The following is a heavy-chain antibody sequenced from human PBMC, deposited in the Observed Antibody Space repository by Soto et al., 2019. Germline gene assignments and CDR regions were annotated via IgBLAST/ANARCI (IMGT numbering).Heavy chain of an antibody. CDR1: GGSFSGYY. J-gene: IGHJ6*02. V-gene: IGHV4-34*01. D-gene: IGHD6-6*01. CDR3: ARGCQLARYYYYYYGMDV. Sequence: PSETLSLTCAVYGGSFSGYYWSWIRQPPGKGLEWIGEINHSGSTNYNPSLKSRVTISVNTSKNQFSLKLSSVTAADTAVYYCARGCQLARYYYYYYGMDVWGQGTTVTVSS. CDR2: INHSGST.